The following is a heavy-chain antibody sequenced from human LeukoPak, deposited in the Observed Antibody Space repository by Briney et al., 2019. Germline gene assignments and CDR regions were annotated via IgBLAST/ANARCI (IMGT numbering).Heavy chain of an antibody. V-gene: IGHV3-53*01. CDR2: IYSGGST. CDR1: GFALSSHW. D-gene: IGHD6-19*01. Sequence: PGGSLRLSCAASGFALSSHWMTWVRQAPGKGLEWVSVIYSGGSTYYADSVKGRFTISRDNSKNTLYLQMNSLRAEDTAVYYCARDLVVAGDFYYYGMDVWGQGTTVTVSS. J-gene: IGHJ6*02. CDR3: ARDLVVAGDFYYYGMDV.